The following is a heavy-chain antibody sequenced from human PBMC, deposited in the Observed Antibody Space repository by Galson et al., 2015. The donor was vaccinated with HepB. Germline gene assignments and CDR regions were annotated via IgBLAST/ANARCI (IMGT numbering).Heavy chain of an antibody. CDR1: GYTFTSYP. V-gene: IGHV1-3*01. CDR2: INAGNGNT. CDR3: ARAGRDGLAKLGPSDWYFDL. D-gene: IGHD3-10*01. J-gene: IGHJ2*01. Sequence: SVKVSCKASGYTFTSYPIHWVSQAPGQRLEWMGWINAGNGNTKYSQRFQGRVTITRDTSASTVYMELSSLRSEDTAVYYCARAGRDGLAKLGPSDWYFDLWGRGTLVTVSS.